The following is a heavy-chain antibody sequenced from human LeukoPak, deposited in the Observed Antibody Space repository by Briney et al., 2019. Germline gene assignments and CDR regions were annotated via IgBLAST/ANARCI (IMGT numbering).Heavy chain of an antibody. CDR1: GYTFTNYG. V-gene: IGHV1-18*01. D-gene: IGHD5-18*01. J-gene: IGHJ4*02. Sequence: ASVKVSCKASGYTFTNYGISWVRRAPGQGLEWMGWISAYNTNTMYAQKVQGRVTMTTETSTSTAYMELRSLRSDDTAVYYCARDIGYRSGSYYFDYWGQGTLVTVSS. CDR2: ISAYNTNT. CDR3: ARDIGYRSGSYYFDY.